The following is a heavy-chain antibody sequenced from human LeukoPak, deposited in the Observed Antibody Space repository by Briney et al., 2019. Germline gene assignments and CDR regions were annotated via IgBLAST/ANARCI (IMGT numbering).Heavy chain of an antibody. J-gene: IGHJ4*02. CDR1: RGSISSYY. V-gene: IGHV4-59*01. CDR3: ASLGGSGSWNFGY. D-gene: IGHD3-10*01. Sequence: SETLSLTCAVSRGSISSYYWSWIRQSPGKGLEWIGYIYYGGSTNYNPSLKSRATISLDTSKNQFSLRLSPVTAADTAVYYCASLGGSGSWNFGYWGQGALVTVSS. CDR2: IYYGGST.